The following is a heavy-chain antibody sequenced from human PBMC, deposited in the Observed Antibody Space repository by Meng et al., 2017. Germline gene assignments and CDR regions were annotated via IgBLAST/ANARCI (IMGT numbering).Heavy chain of an antibody. CDR1: GFIFSSYA. CDR2: IRGSGGST. CDR3: AKSLNCSGCSCYEAAFDY. Sequence: GESLTLSCAASGFIFSSYAMSWVRQAPGKGLEWVSAIRGSGGSTYYADSVKGRFTISRDNSKNTLYLQRNSLRAEDTAVYYCAKSLNCSGCSCYEAAFDYWGQGTLVTVSS. J-gene: IGHJ4*02. D-gene: IGHD2-15*01. V-gene: IGHV3-23*01.